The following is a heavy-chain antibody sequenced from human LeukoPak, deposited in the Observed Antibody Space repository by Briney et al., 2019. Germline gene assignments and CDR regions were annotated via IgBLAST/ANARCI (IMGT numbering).Heavy chain of an antibody. D-gene: IGHD6-19*01. CDR2: ISSSSSYI. Sequence: PGGSLRLSCAASGFTFSSYSMNWVRQAPGKGLEWVSSISSSSSYIYYADSVKGRFTISRDNAKNSLYLQMNNLRAEDTAVYYRARAPSSGWYYFDYWGQGTLVTVSS. J-gene: IGHJ4*02. CDR1: GFTFSSYS. CDR3: ARAPSSGWYYFDY. V-gene: IGHV3-21*01.